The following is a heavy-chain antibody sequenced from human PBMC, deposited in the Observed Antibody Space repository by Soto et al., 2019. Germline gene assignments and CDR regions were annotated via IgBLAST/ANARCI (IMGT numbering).Heavy chain of an antibody. D-gene: IGHD3-10*01. Sequence: QVRLVQSGAEVKKPGASVKVSCKASGYTFTSYGISWVRQAPGQGLEWMGWISAYNGNTNYAQKLQGRVTMTTDTSTSTAYMELRSLRSDDTAVYYCAREIITMVRGVMGGWFDPWGQGTLVTVSS. V-gene: IGHV1-18*04. CDR1: GYTFTSYG. CDR2: ISAYNGNT. J-gene: IGHJ5*02. CDR3: AREIITMVRGVMGGWFDP.